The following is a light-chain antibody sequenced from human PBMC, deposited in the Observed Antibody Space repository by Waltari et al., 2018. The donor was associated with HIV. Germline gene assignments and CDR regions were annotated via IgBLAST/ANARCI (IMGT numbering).Light chain of an antibody. J-gene: IGLJ2*01. V-gene: IGLV1-47*01. CDR2: RDH. Sequence: QSVLTQPPSASGTPGQKVTISCSGGTANIGANFVFWFQQFPGTAPKLLIYRDHRRHSGVPARFSGSKSGTSAALTISGLRSDDEAHYFCAVLDDTLGGGVFGGGTKLTVL. CDR3: AVLDDTLGGGV. CDR1: TANIGANF.